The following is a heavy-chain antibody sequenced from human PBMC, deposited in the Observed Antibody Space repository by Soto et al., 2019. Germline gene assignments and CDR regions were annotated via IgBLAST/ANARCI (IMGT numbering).Heavy chain of an antibody. J-gene: IGHJ5*02. CDR1: GGTFSSYA. CDR2: IIPIFGTA. CDR3: ARGGDRIAARHSYNWFDP. Sequence: QVQLVQSGAEVKKPGSSVKVSCKASGGTFSSYAISWVRQAPGQGLEWMGGIIPIFGTANYAQKFQGRVTITADESTSTAYMELSSLRSEDTAVYYCARGGDRIAARHSYNWFDPWGQGTLVTVSS. V-gene: IGHV1-69*01. D-gene: IGHD6-6*01.